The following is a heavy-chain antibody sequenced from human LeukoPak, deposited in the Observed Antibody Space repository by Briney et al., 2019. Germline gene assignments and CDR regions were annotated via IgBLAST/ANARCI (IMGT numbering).Heavy chain of an antibody. D-gene: IGHD3-3*01. V-gene: IGHV3-33*06. CDR1: GFTFSSYG. J-gene: IGHJ6*03. CDR3: AKEGVEWLFPGYYYYYYMDV. CDR2: IWYDGSNK. Sequence: GGSLRLSCAASGFTFSSYGMHWVRQAPGKGLEWVAVIWYDGSNKYYADSVKGRFTISRDNSKNTLYLQMNSLRAEDTAVYCCAKEGVEWLFPGYYYYYYMDVWGKGTTVTVSS.